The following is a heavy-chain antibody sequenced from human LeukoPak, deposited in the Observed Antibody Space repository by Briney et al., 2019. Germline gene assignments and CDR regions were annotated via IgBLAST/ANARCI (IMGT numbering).Heavy chain of an antibody. D-gene: IGHD1-1*01. CDR1: GGSFSGYY. V-gene: IGHV4-34*01. J-gene: IGHJ3*02. CDR3: ARATKRQLLGAFDI. Sequence: PSETLSLTCAVYGGSFSGYYWGWIRQPPGKGLEWIGSIYYSGSSFDNPALKSRVTISVDTSKNQFSLKLSSVTAADTAVYYCARATKRQLLGAFDIWGQGTMVTVSS. CDR2: IYYSGSS.